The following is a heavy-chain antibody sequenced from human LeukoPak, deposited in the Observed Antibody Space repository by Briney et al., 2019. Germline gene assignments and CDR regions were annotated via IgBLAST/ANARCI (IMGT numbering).Heavy chain of an antibody. J-gene: IGHJ5*02. Sequence: SETLSLTCAVSGYSINSGYSWTWLRQRPGKGLEWIGNIYPSGYAYYNPSLKSRVTISLDASKNQFSLRLSSVTAADTAVYYCARNSSLTTLKGGWFDPWGQGTLVTVSS. CDR3: ARNSSLTTLKGGWFDP. D-gene: IGHD4-11*01. CDR1: GYSINSGYS. V-gene: IGHV4-38-2*01. CDR2: IYPSGYA.